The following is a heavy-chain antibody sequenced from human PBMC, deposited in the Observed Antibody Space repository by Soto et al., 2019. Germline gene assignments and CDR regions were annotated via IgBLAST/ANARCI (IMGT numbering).Heavy chain of an antibody. V-gene: IGHV3-23*01. J-gene: IGHJ4*02. CDR2: TSGSGDST. CDR3: AKRTSGWYFDY. CDR1: GFTFSSYA. Sequence: EVQLLESGGGLVQPGGSLRLSCAASGFTFSSYAMSWVRQAPGKGLEWVSVTSGSGDSTYYADSVKGRFTISRDNSKNTLYLQMNSLRAEDTAVYYCAKRTSGWYFDYWGQGTLVTVSS. D-gene: IGHD6-19*01.